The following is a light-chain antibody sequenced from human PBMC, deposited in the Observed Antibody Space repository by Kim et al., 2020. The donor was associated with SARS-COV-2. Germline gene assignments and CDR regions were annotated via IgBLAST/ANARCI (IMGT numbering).Light chain of an antibody. CDR1: KLGDKY. J-gene: IGLJ2*01. CDR2: EDS. Sequence: VSPGHTASITCSGDKLGDKYACWYQQKPGQSPVVVIYEDSRRPSGIPERFSGSNSGNTATLTISGTQAMDEADYYCQAWDSSTVVFGGGTQLTVL. V-gene: IGLV3-1*01. CDR3: QAWDSSTVV.